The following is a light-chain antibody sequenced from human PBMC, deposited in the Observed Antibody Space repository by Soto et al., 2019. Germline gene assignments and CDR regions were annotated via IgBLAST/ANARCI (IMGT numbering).Light chain of an antibody. V-gene: IGKV3-15*01. CDR2: RAS. Sequence: EIVMTQSPATLSVSPGERATLSCTASHYVYSNVAWFQQRPGQPPRLLIYRASTSAAGTPARFSGSGSGTEFTLTSISLQSEDFALYYCQQYHNLWTFGRGTEVEIK. CDR3: QQYHNLWT. J-gene: IGKJ1*01. CDR1: HYVYSN.